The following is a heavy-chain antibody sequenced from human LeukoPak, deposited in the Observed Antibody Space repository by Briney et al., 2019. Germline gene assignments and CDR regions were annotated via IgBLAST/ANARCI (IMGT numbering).Heavy chain of an antibody. V-gene: IGHV4-59*12. CDR1: GGSLTNYF. J-gene: IGHJ5*02. Sequence: PSETLSLTCTVSGGSLTNYFWSWIRQPPGKGLEWIGYIYYSGSTSYNPSLKSRVTISVDTSKNQFSLKLSSVTAADTAVYYCAREATMVRGLSWFDPWGQGTLVTVSS. D-gene: IGHD3-10*01. CDR3: AREATMVRGLSWFDP. CDR2: IYYSGST.